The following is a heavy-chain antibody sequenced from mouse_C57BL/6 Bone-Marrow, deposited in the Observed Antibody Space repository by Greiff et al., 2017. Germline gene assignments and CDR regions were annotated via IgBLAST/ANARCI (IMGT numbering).Heavy chain of an antibody. CDR1: GYTFTTYP. J-gene: IGHJ3*01. D-gene: IGHD2-3*01. Sequence: QVQLKQSGAELVKPGASVKMSCKASGYTFTTYPIEWMKQNHGKSLEWIGNFHPYNDDTKYNEKFKGNATLTVEKSSSTVYLELSRLTSDDSAVYYCARKEDGYYPAWFAYWGQGTLVTVSA. CDR3: ARKEDGYYPAWFAY. CDR2: FHPYNDDT. V-gene: IGHV1-47*01.